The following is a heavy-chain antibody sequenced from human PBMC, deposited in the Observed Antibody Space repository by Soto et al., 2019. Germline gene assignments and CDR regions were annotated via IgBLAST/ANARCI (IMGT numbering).Heavy chain of an antibody. V-gene: IGHV1-18*01. D-gene: IGHD6-19*01. CDR1: GYTFTSYG. Sequence: AVKVSCKASGYTFTSYGISWVRQAPGQGLEWMGWISAYNGNTNYAQKLQGRVTMTTDTSTSTAYMELRSLRSDDTAVYYCARDQSGLVVAGPPHLVRVEYYYYGMDFRGQGNSVTGSS. J-gene: IGHJ6*02. CDR2: ISAYNGNT. CDR3: ARDQSGLVVAGPPHLVRVEYYYYGMDF.